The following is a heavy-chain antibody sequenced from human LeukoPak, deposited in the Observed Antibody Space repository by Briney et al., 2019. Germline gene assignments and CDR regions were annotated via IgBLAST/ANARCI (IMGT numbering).Heavy chain of an antibody. V-gene: IGHV3-30*04. J-gene: IGHJ4*02. CDR3: ARDLVYSSGWFAGELDH. D-gene: IGHD6-19*01. Sequence: GGSLRLSCSASGFAFSSDAMHWVRQAPGRGLEWLAVISYDGSNADHAESVRGRFTISRDNSKNTLFLQMNSLRPEDTAVYYCARDLVYSSGWFAGELDHWGQGTLVTVSS. CDR2: ISYDGSNA. CDR1: GFAFSSDA.